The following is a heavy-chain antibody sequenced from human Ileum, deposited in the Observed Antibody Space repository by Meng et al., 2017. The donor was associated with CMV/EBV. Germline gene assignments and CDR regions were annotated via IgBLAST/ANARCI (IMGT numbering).Heavy chain of an antibody. Sequence: QVQLVQSGSELKKPGASVKVSCKASGYTFTSNNLIWARQAPGKGPEWMGWINTNTGNPTYARDFTGRFVFSFDTSVSTAYLQISGLKAEDTAVYYCARDGLNERYFDYWGQGTLVTVSS. CDR1: GYTFTSNN. V-gene: IGHV7-4-1*02. CDR3: ARDGLNERYFDY. J-gene: IGHJ4*02. CDR2: INTNTGNP.